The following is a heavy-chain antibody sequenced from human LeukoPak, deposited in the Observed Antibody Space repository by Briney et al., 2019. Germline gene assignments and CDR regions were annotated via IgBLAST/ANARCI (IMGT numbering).Heavy chain of an antibody. CDR1: GGSITSSGFY. D-gene: IGHD2-15*01. CDR3: ARQPNIVVVDNWFDP. Sequence: SETLSLTGTVSGGSITSSGFYWGWIRQPPGKGLEWIGNIYYGGSAYYNPSLKSRVTISVDTSKNQFSLKLSSVTAADTAVYYCARQPNIVVVDNWFDPWGQGTLVAVSS. V-gene: IGHV4-39*07. J-gene: IGHJ5*02. CDR2: IYYGGSA.